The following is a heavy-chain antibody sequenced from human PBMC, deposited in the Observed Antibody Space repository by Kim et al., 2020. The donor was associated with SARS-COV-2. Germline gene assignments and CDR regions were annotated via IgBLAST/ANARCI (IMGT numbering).Heavy chain of an antibody. CDR3: AKDHAQGQQEGVIAVAGYYYYGMDV. D-gene: IGHD6-19*01. Sequence: GGSLRLSCAASGFTFSSYAMSWVRQAPGKGLEWVSAISGSGGSTYYADSVKGRFTISRDNSKNTLYLQMNSLRAEDTAVYYCAKDHAQGQQEGVIAVAGYYYYGMDVWGQGTTVTVSS. CDR2: ISGSGGST. V-gene: IGHV3-23*01. J-gene: IGHJ6*02. CDR1: GFTFSSYA.